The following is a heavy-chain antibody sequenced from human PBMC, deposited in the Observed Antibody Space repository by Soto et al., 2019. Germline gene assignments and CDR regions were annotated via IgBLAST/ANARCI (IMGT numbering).Heavy chain of an antibody. V-gene: IGHV3-48*01. Sequence: EVQLVESGGGLVQPGGSLRLSCAASGFTFSSYSMNWVRQAPGKGLEWVSYISSISSTIYYADSVKGRFTISRDNAKNSLYLQMNSLRAEDTAVYYCARFPPFGVVPGFDYSGQGTLVTVSS. CDR2: ISSISSTI. CDR1: GFTFSSYS. CDR3: ARFPPFGVVPGFDY. J-gene: IGHJ4*02. D-gene: IGHD3-3*01.